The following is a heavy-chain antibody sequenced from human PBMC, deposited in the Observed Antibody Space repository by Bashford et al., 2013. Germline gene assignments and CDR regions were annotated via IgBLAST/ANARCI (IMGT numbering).Heavy chain of an antibody. CDR1: GGSFSGYY. D-gene: IGHD6-19*01. CDR2: IIHSGST. CDR3: ARYRAGGWYYFDY. Sequence: SSETLSLTCAVYGGSFSGYYWSWIRQPPGKGLEWIAEIIHSGSTSYNSSLKSRATISADTPNNQFSLKLSSVTVADTAVYYCARYRAGGWYYFDYVGPGTSGHRLL. J-gene: IGHJ4*02. V-gene: IGHV4-34*12.